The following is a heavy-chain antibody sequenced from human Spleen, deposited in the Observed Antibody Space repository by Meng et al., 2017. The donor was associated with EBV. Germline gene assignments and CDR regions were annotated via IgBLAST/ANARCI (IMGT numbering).Heavy chain of an antibody. CDR3: AREGNFYDSTGPIPLDY. CDR2: ISAYSGNT. D-gene: IGHD3-22*01. J-gene: IGHJ4*02. V-gene: IGHV1-18*01. Sequence: HVQLVQSGDEVNKPGAHVKVSCKASGYTFTSFDINWVRQAPGQGLEWMGWISAYSGNTNYAQNLQGRVTMTTDTSTSTAYMELRSLRSDDTAVYYCAREGNFYDSTGPIPLDYWGQGTLVTVSS. CDR1: GYTFTSFD.